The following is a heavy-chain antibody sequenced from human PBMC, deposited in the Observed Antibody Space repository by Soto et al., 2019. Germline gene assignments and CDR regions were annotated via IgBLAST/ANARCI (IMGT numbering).Heavy chain of an antibody. CDR3: AKVGITMVLVTSYYYSYGMDV. Sequence: PGGSLSLSCAASGFPFTICGLHWVLHSPGHLLYSGAVISYDASNKDYADSVKGRFTISRDNSKNTLYLQMNSLRAEDTAVYYCAKVGITMVLVTSYYYSYGMDVWGPATTLTVSS. V-gene: IGHV3-30*18. CDR1: GFPFTICG. D-gene: IGHD3-10*01. CDR2: ISYDASNK. J-gene: IGHJ6*02.